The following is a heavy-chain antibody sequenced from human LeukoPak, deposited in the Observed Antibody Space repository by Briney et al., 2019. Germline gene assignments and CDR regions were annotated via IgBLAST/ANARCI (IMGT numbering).Heavy chain of an antibody. CDR1: GYTFTSYY. CDR3: ARGQAVRESYGSGSYSPFDY. J-gene: IGHJ4*02. CDR2: INPSGGST. V-gene: IGHV1-46*01. D-gene: IGHD3-10*01. Sequence: GASVKVSCKASGYTFTSYYMHWVRQAPGQGLEWMGIINPSGGSTSYAQKFQGRVTMTRDMSTSTVYMELSSLRSEDTAVYYCARGQAVRESYGSGSYSPFDYWGQGTLVTVSS.